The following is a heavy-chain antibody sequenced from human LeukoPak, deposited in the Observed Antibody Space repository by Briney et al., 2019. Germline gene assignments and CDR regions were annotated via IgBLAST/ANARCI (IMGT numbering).Heavy chain of an antibody. Sequence: SVTVSCTASGGTFSSYAISWVRQAPGQGLEWMGGIIPIFGTANYAQKFQGRVTITADESTSTAYMELSSLRSEDTAVYYCARKYCSGGSCYATKIYYYYYGMDVWGQGTTVTVSS. CDR3: ARKYCSGGSCYATKIYYYYYGMDV. D-gene: IGHD2-15*01. V-gene: IGHV1-69*13. J-gene: IGHJ6*02. CDR2: IIPIFGTA. CDR1: GGTFSSYA.